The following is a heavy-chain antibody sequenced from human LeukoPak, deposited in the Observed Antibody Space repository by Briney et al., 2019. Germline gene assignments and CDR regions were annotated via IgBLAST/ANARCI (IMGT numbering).Heavy chain of an antibody. D-gene: IGHD2-2*01. J-gene: IGHJ5*02. CDR3: ARGGLGYCSSTSCYNWFDP. CDR1: GGTFSSYA. Sequence: ASVKVSCKAPGGTFSSYAISWVRQAPGQGPEWMGGIIPIFGTANYAQKFQGRVTITADESTSTAYMELSSLRSEDTAVYYCARGGLGYCSSTSCYNWFDPWGQGTLVTVSS. V-gene: IGHV1-69*13. CDR2: IIPIFGTA.